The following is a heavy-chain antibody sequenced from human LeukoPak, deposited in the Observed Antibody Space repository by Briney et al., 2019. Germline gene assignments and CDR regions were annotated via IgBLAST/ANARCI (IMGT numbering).Heavy chain of an antibody. CDR2: INPSGGNT. D-gene: IGHD3-22*01. CDR1: GYTFTSYG. CDR3: ARLDSSATKDWYFDL. J-gene: IGHJ2*01. V-gene: IGHV1-46*01. Sequence: GASVKVSCKASGYTFTSYGISWVRQAPGQGLEWMGTINPSGGNTRYAQKFQGRVTMTRDTSTSTVYMEVSSLRSEDTAVYYCARLDSSATKDWYFDLWGRGTLVTVSS.